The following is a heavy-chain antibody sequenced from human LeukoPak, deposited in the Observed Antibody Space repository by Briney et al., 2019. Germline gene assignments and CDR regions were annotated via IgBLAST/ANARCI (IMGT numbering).Heavy chain of an antibody. CDR3: AREGVDNYYYGMDV. J-gene: IGHJ6*02. V-gene: IGHV3-53*01. CDR1: GLNVRSHY. CDR2: IYIDGTT. Sequence: GGSLRLSCEVSGLNVRSHYMSWVRQAPGKGLEWVSVIYIDGTTYYADSVKGRFTISRDNSTNTLYLQMNSLRAEDTAVYYCAREGVDNYYYGMDVWGQGTTVTVSS. D-gene: IGHD3-10*01.